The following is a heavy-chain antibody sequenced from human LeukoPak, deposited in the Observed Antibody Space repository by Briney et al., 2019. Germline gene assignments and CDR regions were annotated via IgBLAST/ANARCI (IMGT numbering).Heavy chain of an antibody. CDR3: AKDQVWGSLDY. D-gene: IGHD7-27*01. J-gene: IGHJ4*02. V-gene: IGHV3-23*01. CDR1: GFTFSSYA. Sequence: GALILSCAASGFTFSSYAMSWVRPAPGKGLEWVSTISGSGGSTYYADSVKGRFTISRDNSKNTLYLQMNSLRAEDTAVYYCAKDQVWGSLDYWGQGTLVTVSS. CDR2: ISGSGGST.